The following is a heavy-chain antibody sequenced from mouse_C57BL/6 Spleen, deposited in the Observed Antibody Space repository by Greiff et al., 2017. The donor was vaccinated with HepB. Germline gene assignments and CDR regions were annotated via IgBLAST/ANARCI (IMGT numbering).Heavy chain of an antibody. J-gene: IGHJ3*01. Sequence: LQQSGGGLVQPGGSMKLSCVASGFTFSNYWMNWVRQSPEKGLEWVAQIRLKSDNYATHYAESVKGRFTISRDDSKSSVYLQMNNLRAEDTGIYYCTVYDYDDSSWFAYWGQGTLVTVSA. CDR1: GFTFSNYW. CDR3: TVYDYDDSSWFAY. CDR2: IRLKSDNYAT. V-gene: IGHV6-3*01. D-gene: IGHD2-4*01.